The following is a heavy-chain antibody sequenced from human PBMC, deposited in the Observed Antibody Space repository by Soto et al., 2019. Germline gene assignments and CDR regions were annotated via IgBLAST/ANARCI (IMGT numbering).Heavy chain of an antibody. CDR1: GGSISNGGYY. V-gene: IGHV4-31*03. CDR2: IYDSGST. CDR3: ARDVTDFWSGHEGMDV. J-gene: IGHJ6*02. D-gene: IGHD3-3*01. Sequence: PSETLSLTCTVSGGSISNGGYYWTWIRQHPGKGLEWIGYIYDSGSTCYNPSLKSRVTISVDTSKNQFSLKLTSVTAADTAVYYCARDVTDFWSGHEGMDVWGQGTTVTVS.